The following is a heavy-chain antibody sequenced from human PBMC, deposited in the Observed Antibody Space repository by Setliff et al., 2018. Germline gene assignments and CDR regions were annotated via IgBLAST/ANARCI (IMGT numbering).Heavy chain of an antibody. CDR1: GYSFTNYY. V-gene: IGHV1-46*03. Sequence: ASVKVSCKASGYSFTNYYIHWARQAPGQGLEWVGIINPSGGSTSYAQKFQGRVTMTRDTSTSTVYMELSSLRSEDTAGYYCAKSGDYSNRGHFDCWGQGTLVTVSS. CDR2: INPSGGST. CDR3: AKSGDYSNRGHFDC. J-gene: IGHJ4*02. D-gene: IGHD4-4*01.